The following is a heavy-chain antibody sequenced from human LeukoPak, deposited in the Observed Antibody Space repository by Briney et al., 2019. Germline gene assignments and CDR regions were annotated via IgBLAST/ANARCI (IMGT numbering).Heavy chain of an antibody. D-gene: IGHD6-13*01. V-gene: IGHV1-18*01. CDR1: GYTFTSYG. J-gene: IGHJ4*02. CDR3: ARDSGSSWYVSGPIDY. CDR2: ISAYNGNT. Sequence: GASVKVSCKASGYTFTSYGISWVRQAPGQGLEWMGWISAYNGNTNYAQKLQGRVTMTTDTSTSTAYMELRSLRSDDTAVYYCARDSGSSWYVSGPIDYWGQGTLVTVSS.